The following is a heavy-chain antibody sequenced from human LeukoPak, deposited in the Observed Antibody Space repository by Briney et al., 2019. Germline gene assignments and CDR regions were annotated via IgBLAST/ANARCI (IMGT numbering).Heavy chain of an antibody. J-gene: IGHJ4*02. CDR2: ISAYNGNT. D-gene: IGHD3-3*01. CDR1: GYTFNSYG. Sequence: ASVKVSCKASGYTFNSYGISWVRQAPGQGLEWMGWISAYNGNTNYAQKLQGRVTMTTDTSTSTAYMELRSLRSDDTAVYYCARDYEDFWSGPNPYFDYWGQGTLVTVSS. CDR3: ARDYEDFWSGPNPYFDY. V-gene: IGHV1-18*01.